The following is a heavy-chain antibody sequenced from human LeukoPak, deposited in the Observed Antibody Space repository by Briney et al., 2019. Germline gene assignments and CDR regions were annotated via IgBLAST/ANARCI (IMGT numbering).Heavy chain of an antibody. J-gene: IGHJ4*02. CDR1: GFTFNNYA. CDR3: AKARLSTGGAYNVY. CDR2: VVGGGGTT. V-gene: IGHV3-23*01. Sequence: GGSLRLSCAASGFTFNNYAMSWVRQAPGKGLEWVSAVVGGGGTTFYADSVKGRFTISRDNSRNTVYLQMNSLRGEDTAVYYCAKARLSTGGAYNVYWGEGTLVSVSS. D-gene: IGHD1-14*01.